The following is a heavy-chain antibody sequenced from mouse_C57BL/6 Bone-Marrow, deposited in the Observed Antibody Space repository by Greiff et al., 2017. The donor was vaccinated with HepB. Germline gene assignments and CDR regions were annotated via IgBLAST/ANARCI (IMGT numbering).Heavy chain of an antibody. Sequence: QVHVKQSGPGLVQPSQSLSITCTVSGFSLTSYGVHWVRQSPGKGLEWLGVIWSGGSTDYNAAFISRLSISKDNSKSQVFFKMNSLQADDTAIYYCARKESYYGSSYWYFDVWGTGTTVTVSS. CDR2: IWSGGST. D-gene: IGHD1-1*01. CDR3: ARKESYYGSSYWYFDV. V-gene: IGHV2-2*01. CDR1: GFSLTSYG. J-gene: IGHJ1*03.